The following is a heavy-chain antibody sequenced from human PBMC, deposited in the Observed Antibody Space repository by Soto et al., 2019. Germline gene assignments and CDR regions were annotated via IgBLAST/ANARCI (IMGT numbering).Heavy chain of an antibody. Sequence: SVKVSCKASGGTFSSYAISWVRQAPGQGLEWMGGIIPIFGTANYAQKFQGRVTITADESTSTAYMELSSLRPEDTAVYYCASGYYDSSGYYKYYYYGMDVWGQGTTVTVSS. D-gene: IGHD3-22*01. J-gene: IGHJ6*02. CDR2: IIPIFGTA. CDR3: ASGYYDSSGYYKYYYYGMDV. V-gene: IGHV1-69*13. CDR1: GGTFSSYA.